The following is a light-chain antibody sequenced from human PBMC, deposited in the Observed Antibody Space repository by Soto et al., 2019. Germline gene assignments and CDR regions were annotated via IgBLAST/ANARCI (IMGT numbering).Light chain of an antibody. J-gene: IGKJ1*01. CDR3: LKYNSAPRT. V-gene: IGKV1-12*01. CDR1: QGISSW. CDR2: EAS. Sequence: DIQMTQSPSSVSASVGDRVTITCRASQGISSWLAWYQQKPGKAPKLLIYEASSLQSGVPSRISGSGSGTDFTLTINGLQPEDVATYYCLKYNSAPRTFGQGTKVDIK.